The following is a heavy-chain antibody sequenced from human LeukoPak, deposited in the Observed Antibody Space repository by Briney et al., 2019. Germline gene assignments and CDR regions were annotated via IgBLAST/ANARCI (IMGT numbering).Heavy chain of an antibody. D-gene: IGHD6-13*01. Sequence: PSETLSLTCAVYGGSFSGYYWSWIRQPPGKGLEWIGEINHSGSTNYNPSLKSRVTISVDTSKNQFSLKLSSVTAADTAVYYCARFGAAAVDYWGQGTLVTVSS. J-gene: IGHJ4*02. CDR3: ARFGAAAVDY. CDR2: INHSGST. CDR1: GGSFSGYY. V-gene: IGHV4-34*01.